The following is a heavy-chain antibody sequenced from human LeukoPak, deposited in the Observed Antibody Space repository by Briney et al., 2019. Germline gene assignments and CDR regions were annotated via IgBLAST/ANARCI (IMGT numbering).Heavy chain of an antibody. Sequence: GGSLRLSCAASGFTFRTYGMHWVRQAPGKGLEWVAVVRYDGGNKHYADSVKGRFTISRDNAKNSLYLQMNSLRAEDTAVYYCARDTYYYDSSGYYLMGGFDYWGQGTLVTVSS. CDR2: VRYDGGNK. CDR3: ARDTYYYDSSGYYLMGGFDY. J-gene: IGHJ4*02. CDR1: GFTFRTYG. D-gene: IGHD3-22*01. V-gene: IGHV3-33*01.